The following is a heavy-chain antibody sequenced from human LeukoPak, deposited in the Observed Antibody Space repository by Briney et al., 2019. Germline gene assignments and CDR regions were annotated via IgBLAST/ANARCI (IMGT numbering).Heavy chain of an antibody. J-gene: IGHJ3*02. Sequence: GESLKISCKGSGYRFTSYWIGWVRQMPGKGLEWMGFTYPGDSDTRYSPSFQGQVTISADKSISTAYLQWSSLKASNTAIYYCARPRDDFWSGYYWADAFDIWGQGTMVTVSS. D-gene: IGHD3-3*01. CDR3: ARPRDDFWSGYYWADAFDI. CDR2: TYPGDSDT. V-gene: IGHV5-51*01. CDR1: GYRFTSYW.